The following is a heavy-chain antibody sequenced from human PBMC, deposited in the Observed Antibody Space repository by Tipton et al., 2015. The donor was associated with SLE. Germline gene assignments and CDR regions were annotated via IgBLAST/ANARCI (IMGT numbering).Heavy chain of an antibody. V-gene: IGHV3-48*03. CDR3: ARGEYYGSGSYYPFDY. CDR2: ISSSGSTI. CDR1: GFTFSNYE. D-gene: IGHD3-10*01. J-gene: IGHJ4*02. Sequence: SLRLSCAASGFTFSNYELNWVRQAPGKGLEWVSYISSSGSTIYYADSVKGRFTISRDNAKNSLYLQMNSLRAEDTAVYYCARGEYYGSGSYYPFDYWGQGTLVTVSS.